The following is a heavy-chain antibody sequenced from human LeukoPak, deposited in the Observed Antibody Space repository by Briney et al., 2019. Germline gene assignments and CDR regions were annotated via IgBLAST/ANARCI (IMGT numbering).Heavy chain of an antibody. CDR3: ARVPWELPHFLFDY. D-gene: IGHD1-26*01. CDR2: INPNSGGT. Sequence: GASVKVSCKASGYTFTGYYMHWVRQAPGQGLEWMGWINPNSGGTNYAQKFQGRVTMTRDTSISTAYMELSRLRSDDTAVYYCARVPWELPHFLFDYWGQGTLVTVSS. J-gene: IGHJ4*02. V-gene: IGHV1-2*02. CDR1: GYTFTGYY.